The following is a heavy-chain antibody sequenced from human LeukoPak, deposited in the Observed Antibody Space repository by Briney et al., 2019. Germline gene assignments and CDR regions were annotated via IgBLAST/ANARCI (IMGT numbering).Heavy chain of an antibody. CDR2: ISGSGGST. V-gene: IGHV3-23*01. J-gene: IGHJ4*02. Sequence: GGSLRLSCAASGFTFSSYAMSWVRQAPGKGLEWVSVISGSGGSTYYADSAKGRFTISRDNSRNTLYLQMNSLRAEDTAVYYCAKIIAVAGYYFDYWGQGTLVTVSS. CDR3: AKIIAVAGYYFDY. CDR1: GFTFSSYA. D-gene: IGHD6-19*01.